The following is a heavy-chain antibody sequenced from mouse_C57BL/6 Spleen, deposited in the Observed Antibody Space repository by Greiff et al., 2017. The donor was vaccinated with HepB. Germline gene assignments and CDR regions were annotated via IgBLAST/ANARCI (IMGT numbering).Heavy chain of an antibody. J-gene: IGHJ2*01. V-gene: IGHV1-50*01. D-gene: IGHD1-1*01. CDR1: GYTFTSYW. CDR3: ARDYGSSFFDY. Sequence: QVQLQQPGAELVKPGASVKLSCKASGYTFTSYWMQWVKQRPGQGLEWIGEIDPSDSYTNYNQKFKGKATLTVDTSSSTAYMQLSSLTSEDSAVYYCARDYGSSFFDYWGQGTTHTVSS. CDR2: IDPSDSYT.